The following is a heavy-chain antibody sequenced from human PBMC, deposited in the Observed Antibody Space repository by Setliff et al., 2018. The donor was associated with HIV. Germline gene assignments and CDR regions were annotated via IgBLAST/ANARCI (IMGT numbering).Heavy chain of an antibody. Sequence: GGSLRLSCTASGFTFGDYAVSWVRQAPGKGLEWVGFIRSKVYGETTEYAASVQGRFTISREDSKAIAYLQMNSLKAEDTAVYYCSRFRITIFGGPDYYMDVWGKGTSVTVSS. J-gene: IGHJ6*03. CDR3: SRFRITIFGGPDYYMDV. D-gene: IGHD3-3*01. V-gene: IGHV3-49*04. CDR2: IRSKVYGETT. CDR1: GFTFGDYA.